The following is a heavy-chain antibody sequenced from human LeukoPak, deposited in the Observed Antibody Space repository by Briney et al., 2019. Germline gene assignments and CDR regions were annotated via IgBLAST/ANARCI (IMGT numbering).Heavy chain of an antibody. D-gene: IGHD3-3*01. Sequence: PSETLSLTCAVYGGSFSGYYWSWIRQPPGKGLEWIGEINHSGSTNYNPSLKSRVTISVDTSKNQFSLKLSSVTAADTAVYYRARGPFITIFGVVMTHDYWGQGTLVTVSS. CDR3: ARGPFITIFGVVMTHDY. J-gene: IGHJ4*02. CDR2: INHSGST. CDR1: GGSFSGYY. V-gene: IGHV4-34*01.